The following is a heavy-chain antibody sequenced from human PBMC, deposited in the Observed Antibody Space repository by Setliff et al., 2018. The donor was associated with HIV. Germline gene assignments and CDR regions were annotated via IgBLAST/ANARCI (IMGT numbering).Heavy chain of an antibody. CDR2: INPSGGST. V-gene: IGHV1-46*01. D-gene: IGHD4-17*01. CDR1: GYTFTSYY. CDR3: ARDGGSGTTVTFTLDY. Sequence: GASVKVSCKASGYTFTSYYMHWVRQAPGQGLEWMGIINPSGGSTSYAQKFQGRVTMTRDTSTSTVYMEPSSLRSEDTAVYYCARDGGSGTTVTFTLDYWGQGTLVTVSS. J-gene: IGHJ4*02.